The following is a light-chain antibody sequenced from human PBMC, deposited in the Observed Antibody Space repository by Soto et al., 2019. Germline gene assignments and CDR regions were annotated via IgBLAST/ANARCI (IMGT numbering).Light chain of an antibody. CDR2: GAS. J-gene: IGKJ5*01. CDR1: QSVSSSY. Sequence: IVLTHSPGTLCFSPGEIATLSFRASQSVSSSYLAWYQQKPGQAPRLLIYGASSRATGIPDRFSGSGSGTDFTLTISRLEPEDFAVYYCQQYGSSSITFGQGTRLEIK. V-gene: IGKV3-20*01. CDR3: QQYGSSSIT.